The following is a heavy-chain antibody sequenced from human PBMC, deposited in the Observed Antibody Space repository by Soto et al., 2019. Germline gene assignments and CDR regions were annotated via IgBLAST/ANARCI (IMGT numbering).Heavy chain of an antibody. J-gene: IGHJ5*02. Sequence: SETLSLTCAVYGGSFSGYYWSWIRQPPGKGLEWIGEINHSGSTNYNPSLKSRVTISVDTSKNQFSLKLSSVTAADTAVYYCAREASITMVRGVIGNWFDPWGQGTLVTVSS. V-gene: IGHV4-34*01. CDR1: GGSFSGYY. CDR2: INHSGST. CDR3: AREASITMVRGVIGNWFDP. D-gene: IGHD3-10*01.